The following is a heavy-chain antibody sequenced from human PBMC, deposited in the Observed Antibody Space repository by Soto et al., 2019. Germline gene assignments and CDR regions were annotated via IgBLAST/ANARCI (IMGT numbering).Heavy chain of an antibody. CDR2: IYWDDDK. CDR3: AHRILRTVFGLVTTTAIYFDF. J-gene: IGHJ4*02. D-gene: IGHD3-3*01. V-gene: IGHV2-5*02. Sequence: QITLNESGPTVVKPAETLTLTCTFSGFSLTTSGVGVGWIRQSPGKAPEWLAPIYWDDDKRYSASLKSRLTITKDTSKNQVVLTMASVDPADTATYYCAHRILRTVFGLVTTTAIYFDFWGQGTPVVVSS. CDR1: GFSLTTSGVG.